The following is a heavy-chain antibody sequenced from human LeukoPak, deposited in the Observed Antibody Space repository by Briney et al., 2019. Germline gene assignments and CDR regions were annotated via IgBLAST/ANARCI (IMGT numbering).Heavy chain of an antibody. CDR2: IYISGTT. J-gene: IGHJ4*02. Sequence: PSETLSLTCTVSGVSISTSSDYWTWIRQPAGTGLEWIGRIYISGTTDYNASLKSRVSISIDTSKNQFSLKLTSVTAADTAVYYCARDRTPYGDYEIDYWGQGTLVTVSS. D-gene: IGHD4-17*01. CDR3: ARDRTPYGDYEIDY. V-gene: IGHV4-61*02. CDR1: GVSISTSSDY.